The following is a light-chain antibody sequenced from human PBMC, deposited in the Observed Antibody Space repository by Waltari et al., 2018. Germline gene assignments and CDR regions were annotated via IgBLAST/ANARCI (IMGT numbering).Light chain of an antibody. CDR1: QNIRSW. J-gene: IGKJ1*01. Sequence: DIQMTQSPSSLSASVGDRITINCRASQNIRSWLAWYQQKPGKAPKLLIYKASTLESGVPSRFSGSGSGTEFTLTITGLQPDDFAIYYCQQYNSYWTFGQGTKVEMK. CDR2: KAS. V-gene: IGKV1-5*03. CDR3: QQYNSYWT.